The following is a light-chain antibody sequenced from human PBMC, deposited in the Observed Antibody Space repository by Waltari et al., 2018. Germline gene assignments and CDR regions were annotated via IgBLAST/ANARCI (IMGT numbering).Light chain of an antibody. CDR2: GAS. CDR3: QQYGSSPT. V-gene: IGKV3-20*01. CDR1: QSVSSSY. Sequence: EIVSTQPPGTLSLSPAERSTPSCRASQSVSSSYFAWYQQKPGQAPSLLIYGASSRATGIPDRFSGSGSGTDFTLTISRLEPEDFAVYYCQQYGSSPTFGQGTKLEIK. J-gene: IGKJ2*01.